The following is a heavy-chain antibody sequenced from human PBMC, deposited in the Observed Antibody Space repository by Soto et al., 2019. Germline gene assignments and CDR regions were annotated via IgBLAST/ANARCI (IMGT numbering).Heavy chain of an antibody. CDR2: ISAYNGNT. CDR1: GYNFTNYG. CDR3: TRAAREFSGSCSFH. Sequence: QVQLVQSGAEVKKPGASVKVSCKASGYNFTNYGINWLRQAPGQRLEWMGWISAYNGNTEYAQNLQGRVTMTTDTSTTTAYKELRSLRYDDTAVFYCTRAAREFSGSCSFHWGQGTLVTVSS. J-gene: IGHJ1*01. V-gene: IGHV1-18*01. D-gene: IGHD1-26*01.